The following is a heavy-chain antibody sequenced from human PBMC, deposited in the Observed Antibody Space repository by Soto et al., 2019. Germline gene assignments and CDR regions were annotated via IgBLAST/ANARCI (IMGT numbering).Heavy chain of an antibody. V-gene: IGHV4-61*01. CDR2: ISYSGAT. CDR3: ATSPRFAFDF. CDR1: GGSVSTNNNY. J-gene: IGHJ3*01. Sequence: QVQLQESGPGLVKPSETLSLTCTVSGGSVSTNNNYWSWIRQPPGKGLEWIGYISYSGATNYNPSLKSRVTISVDTSKNQFSLKLNSVTAAETAVYYCATSPRFAFDFWGPGTMITVSS. D-gene: IGHD3-16*01.